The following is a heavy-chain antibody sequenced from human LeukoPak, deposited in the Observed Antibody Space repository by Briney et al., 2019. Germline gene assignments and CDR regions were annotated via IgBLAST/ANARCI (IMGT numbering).Heavy chain of an antibody. CDR3: ATELDDAFDI. J-gene: IGHJ3*02. Sequence: ASVKVSCKASGYTFTSYDINWVRQATGQGLEWMGWMNPNSGSKGYAQKFQGRVTITRNTSTSTAYMELSSLRSEDTAVYCCATELDDAFDIWGQGTMVTVSS. D-gene: IGHD1-1*01. CDR1: GYTFTSYD. CDR2: MNPNSGSK. V-gene: IGHV1-8*01.